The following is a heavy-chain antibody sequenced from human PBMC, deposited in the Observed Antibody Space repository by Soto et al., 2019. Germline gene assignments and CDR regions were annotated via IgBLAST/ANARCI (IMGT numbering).Heavy chain of an antibody. CDR2: SDPGDGET. CDR1: GYTLTELS. J-gene: IGHJ4*02. D-gene: IGHD2-15*01. CDR3: AIFWREGYCIGGSCFV. Sequence: RASVKVSCKVSGYTLTELSMHWVRQAPGKGLEWMGGSDPGDGETIYAQKFQGRVTMTEDTSTDTAYMELSGLRSDDTAVYYCAIFWREGYCIGGSCFVWGKGTLVTVSS. V-gene: IGHV1-24*01.